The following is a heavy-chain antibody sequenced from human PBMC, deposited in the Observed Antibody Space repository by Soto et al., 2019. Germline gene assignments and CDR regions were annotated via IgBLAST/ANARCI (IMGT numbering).Heavy chain of an antibody. CDR1: GFTFTNYA. D-gene: IGHD4-4*01. J-gene: IGHJ4*02. CDR3: AKDRDDYRNYVFDY. CDR2: SSGSGSGGST. Sequence: EVQLLESGGGLVQPGGSLRISCAASGFTFTNYAMTWVRQAPGKGLEWVSISSGSGSGGSTNYADSVKGRFTISRDNSKNTLYLQMNSLRVEDTAVYYCAKDRDDYRNYVFDYWGQGTLVTVSS. V-gene: IGHV3-23*01.